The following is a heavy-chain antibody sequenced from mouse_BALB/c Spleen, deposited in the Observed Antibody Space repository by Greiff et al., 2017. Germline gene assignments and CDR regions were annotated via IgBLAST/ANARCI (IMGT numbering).Heavy chain of an antibody. D-gene: IGHD3-1*01. CDR3: ARDRETLAY. CDR2: ISDGGSYT. V-gene: IGHV5-4*02. Sequence: EVKLVESGGGLVKPGGSLKLSCAASGFTFSDYYMYWVRQTPEKRLEWVATISDGGSYTYYPDSVKGRFTISRDNAKNNLYLQMSSLKSEDTAMYYCARDRETLAYWGQGTLVTVSA. CDR1: GFTFSDYY. J-gene: IGHJ3*01.